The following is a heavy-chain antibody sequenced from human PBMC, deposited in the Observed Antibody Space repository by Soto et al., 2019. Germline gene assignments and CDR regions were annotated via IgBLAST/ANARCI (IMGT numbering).Heavy chain of an antibody. CDR3: TTDYYYDSSGYSAPQLW. V-gene: IGHV3-15*07. Sequence: PGGSLRLSCAASGFTFSNAWMNWVRQAPGKGLEWVGRIKSKTDGGTTDYAAPVKGRFTISRDDSKNTLYLQMNSLKTEDTAVYYCTTDYYYDSSGYSAPQLWWGQGTLVTVSS. D-gene: IGHD3-22*01. CDR1: GFTFSNAW. CDR2: IKSKTDGGTT. J-gene: IGHJ4*02.